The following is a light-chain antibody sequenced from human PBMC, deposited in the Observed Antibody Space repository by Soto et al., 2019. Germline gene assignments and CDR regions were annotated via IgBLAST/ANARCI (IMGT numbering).Light chain of an antibody. V-gene: IGKV1-5*01. CDR3: QQYENYWT. CDR2: DAS. CDR1: QSISAW. J-gene: IGKJ1*01. Sequence: DIQMTQYPSTLSATAGDRVTITCRASQSISAWLAWYQKKPGKAPKLLIYDASNLASGVPSRFSGSGSGTEFTLTISNLQPADFATYYCQQYENYWTFXQGTKVDIK.